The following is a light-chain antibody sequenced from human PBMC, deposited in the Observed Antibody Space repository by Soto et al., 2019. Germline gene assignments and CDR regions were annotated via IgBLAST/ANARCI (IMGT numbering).Light chain of an antibody. CDR3: QQVNSFPFT. Sequence: DIQMAQSPSSVSASVGDSVTITFRASQGISRWLSWYQKKPGKAPKLLSYAASTLQSGVPSRFSGSGSWADLTLTIISLQPEDVATYYCQQVNSFPFTVGTGTKVNIK. CDR2: AAS. CDR1: QGISRW. J-gene: IGKJ3*01. V-gene: IGKV1-12*02.